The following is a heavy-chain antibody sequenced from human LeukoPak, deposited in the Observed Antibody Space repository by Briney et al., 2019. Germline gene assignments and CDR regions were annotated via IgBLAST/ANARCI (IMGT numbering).Heavy chain of an antibody. D-gene: IGHD6-13*01. CDR1: GGSISSYY. CDR3: ASSGWYLQAAFDI. CDR2: IYYSGST. Sequence: SETLSLTCTVSGGSISSYYWSWIRQPPGKGLEWIGYIYYSGSTNYNPSLKGRVTISVDTPKNQFSLKLSSVTAADTAVYYCASSGWYLQAAFDIWGQGTMVTVSS. J-gene: IGHJ3*02. V-gene: IGHV4-59*01.